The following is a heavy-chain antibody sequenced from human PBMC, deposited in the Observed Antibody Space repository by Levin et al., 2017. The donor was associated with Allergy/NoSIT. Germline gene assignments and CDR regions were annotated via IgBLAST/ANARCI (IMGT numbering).Heavy chain of an antibody. Sequence: PSETLSLTCTVSGDSISSGGYYWTWIRQHPGKGLEWIGYISNSGSTNYNPSLKSRLTISVDTSKNHFSLNLSSVTAADTAVYYCARDQGGYDILTGFIQYYFHYWGQGALVTVSS. CDR1: GDSISSGGYY. CDR3: ARDQGGYDILTGFIQYYFHY. CDR2: ISNSGST. V-gene: IGHV4-31*03. J-gene: IGHJ4*02. D-gene: IGHD3-9*01.